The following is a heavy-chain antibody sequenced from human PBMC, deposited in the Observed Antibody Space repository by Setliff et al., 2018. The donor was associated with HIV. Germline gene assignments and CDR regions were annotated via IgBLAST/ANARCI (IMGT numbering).Heavy chain of an antibody. CDR3: ARDRHSSGLGTYGP. V-gene: IGHV4-4*07. D-gene: IGHD3-10*01. CDR1: GGSFGVYR. J-gene: IGHJ5*02. CDR2: INSSGTT. Sequence: SETLSLTCTISGGSFGVYRWSWIRQSAGRGLEWIGRINSSGTTDYKPSLKGRVAISVDTSRNQFSLRVTSVTAADTAVYFCARDRHSSGLGTYGPWGPGILVTVS.